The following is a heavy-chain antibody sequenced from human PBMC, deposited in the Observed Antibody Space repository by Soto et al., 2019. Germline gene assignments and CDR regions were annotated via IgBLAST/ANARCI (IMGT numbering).Heavy chain of an antibody. V-gene: IGHV3-23*01. J-gene: IGHJ4*02. CDR1: GFTFSSYA. CDR3: AKPGRGAGQLYCFDY. Sequence: QILESGGGLVQPGGSLRLSCAASGFTFSSYARSWVRQAPGKGLEWVSAISGGGGSTYYAYSVKGRFTISRNNSKNTLYLQMNSLRAEDTAVYYCAKPGRGAGQLYCFDYWVQGPLVTVSS. CDR2: ISGGGGST. D-gene: IGHD6-13*01.